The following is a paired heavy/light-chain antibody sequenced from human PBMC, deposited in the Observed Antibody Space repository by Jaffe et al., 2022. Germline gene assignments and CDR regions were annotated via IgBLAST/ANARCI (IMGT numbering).Heavy chain of an antibody. D-gene: IGHD1-26*01. CDR2: IYHSGST. J-gene: IGHJ4*02. CDR3: AKMIGIVGASIFDY. Sequence: QVQLQESGPGLVKPSETLSLTCAVSGYSISSGYYWGWIRQPPGKGLEWIGSIYHSGSTYYNPSLKSRVTISVDTSKNQFSLKLSSVTAADTAVYYCAKMIGIVGASIFDYWGQGTLVTVSS. CDR1: GYSISSGYY. V-gene: IGHV4-38-2*01.
Light chain of an antibody. Sequence: AIQLTQSPSSLSASVGDRVTITCRASQGISSALAWYQQKPGKAPKLLIYDASSLESGVPSRFSGSGSGTDFTLTISSLQPEDFATYYCQQFNSYLLTFGGGTKVEIK. CDR1: QGISSA. V-gene: IGKV1-13*02. CDR3: QQFNSYLLT. CDR2: DAS. J-gene: IGKJ4*01.